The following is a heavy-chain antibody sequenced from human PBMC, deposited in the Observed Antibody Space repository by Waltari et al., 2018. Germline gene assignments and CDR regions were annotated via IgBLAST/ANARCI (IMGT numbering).Heavy chain of an antibody. J-gene: IGHJ5*02. CDR1: GFTFSTYA. D-gene: IGHD6-6*01. CDR2: LSSKGHRT. CDR3: VKDSISARIGGASSFDP. V-gene: IGHV3-64D*06. Sequence: EVQLVESGGGLVQPGGSLRLSCSASGFTFSTYAMHWVRQAPGKGLVHVSVLSSKGHRTFYADSVKGRFTISRDNSKNTLYLQMSSLRTEDTAVYFCVKDSISARIGGASSFDPWGQGTLATVSS.